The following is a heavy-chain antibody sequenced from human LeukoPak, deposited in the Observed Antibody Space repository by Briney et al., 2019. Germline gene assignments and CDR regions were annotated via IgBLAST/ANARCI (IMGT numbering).Heavy chain of an antibody. V-gene: IGHV3-48*02. J-gene: IGHJ4*02. CDR2: IGRSDTTV. D-gene: IGHD4-23*01. CDR1: GFTFSDYG. Sequence: PGGSLRLSCAASGFTFSDYGTNWVRQAPGKGLEWVSYIGRSDTTVYYADSVKGRFTISRDNAKNSLYLQMNTLRDEDTAVYYCARGLTSVVTCGYWGQGTLVTVSS. CDR3: ARGLTSVVTCGY.